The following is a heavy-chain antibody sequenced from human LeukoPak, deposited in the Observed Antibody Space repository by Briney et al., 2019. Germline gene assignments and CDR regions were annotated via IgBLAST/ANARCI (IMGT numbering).Heavy chain of an antibody. D-gene: IGHD6-19*01. Sequence: LSETLSLTCAVYGGSFSGYYWSWIRQPPGKGLEWIGEINHSGSTNYNPSLKSRVTISVDTSKNQFSLKLSSVTAADTAVYYCARGHISSGETPWGQGTLVTVSS. CDR1: GGSFSGYY. V-gene: IGHV4-34*01. CDR2: INHSGST. CDR3: ARGHISSGETP. J-gene: IGHJ5*02.